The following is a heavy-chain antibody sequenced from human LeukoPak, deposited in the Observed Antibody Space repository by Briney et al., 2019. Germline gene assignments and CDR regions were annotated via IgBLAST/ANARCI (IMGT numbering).Heavy chain of an antibody. J-gene: IGHJ4*02. CDR3: AKGDKPVIAMVKFDY. Sequence: GGSLRLSCAASGFTFSSYAMSWVRQAPRKGLEWVSAISGSGGSTYYADSVKGRFTISRDNSKNTLYMQMNSLRAEDTAVYYCAKGDKPVIAMVKFDYWGQGTLVTVSS. V-gene: IGHV3-23*01. D-gene: IGHD5-18*01. CDR2: ISGSGGST. CDR1: GFTFSSYA.